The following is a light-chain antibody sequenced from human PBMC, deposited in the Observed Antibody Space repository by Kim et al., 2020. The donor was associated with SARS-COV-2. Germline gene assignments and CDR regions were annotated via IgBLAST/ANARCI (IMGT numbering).Light chain of an antibody. CDR3: HMYNSAPWT. J-gene: IGKJ1*01. V-gene: IGKV1-27*01. CDR1: QGIRNY. CDR2: AAS. Sequence: DIQMTQSPSSLSASVGDRVTITCRASQGIRNYLAWYQQKPGKGPKLLIYAASTLQSGVPSRFSGSGSGTDFTLTISSLQPEDVATYYCHMYNSAPWTFGQGTNVEIK.